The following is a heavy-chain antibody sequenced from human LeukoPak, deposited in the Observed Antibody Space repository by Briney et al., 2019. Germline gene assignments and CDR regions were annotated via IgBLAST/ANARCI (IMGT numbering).Heavy chain of an antibody. Sequence: GESLKISCKGSGYSFTSYWIGWVRQMPGKGLEWMGIIYPGDSDTRYSPSFQGQVTISADKSISTAYLQWSSLKTEDTAVYYCTTEDGYNLDAFDIWGQGTMVTVSS. CDR3: TTEDGYNLDAFDI. V-gene: IGHV5-51*01. CDR2: IYPGDSDT. D-gene: IGHD5-24*01. CDR1: GYSFTSYW. J-gene: IGHJ3*02.